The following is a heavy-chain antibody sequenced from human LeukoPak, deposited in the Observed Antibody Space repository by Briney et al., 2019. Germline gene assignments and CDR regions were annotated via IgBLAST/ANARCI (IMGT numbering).Heavy chain of an antibody. Sequence: ASVKVSCKASGGTFSSYAISWVRQAPGQGLEWMGGIIPIFGTANYAQKFQGRVTITTDESTSTAYMGLSSLRSEDTAVYYCARRGAAGTVHFDYWGQGTLVTVSS. V-gene: IGHV1-69*05. D-gene: IGHD6-13*01. CDR2: IIPIFGTA. J-gene: IGHJ4*02. CDR1: GGTFSSYA. CDR3: ARRGAAGTVHFDY.